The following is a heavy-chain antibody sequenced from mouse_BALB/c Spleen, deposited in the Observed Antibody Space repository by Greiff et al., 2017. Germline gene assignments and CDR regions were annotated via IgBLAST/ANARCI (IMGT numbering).Heavy chain of an antibody. CDR3: TRELLYYAMDY. Sequence: EVKLVESGGGLVQPGGSMKLSCVASGFTFSNYWMNWVRQSPEKGLEWVAEIRLKSNNYATHYAESVKGRFTISRDDSKSSVYLQMNNLRAEDTGIYYCTRELLYYAMDYWGQGTSVTVSS. J-gene: IGHJ4*01. V-gene: IGHV6-6*02. CDR2: IRLKSNNYAT. CDR1: GFTFSNYW.